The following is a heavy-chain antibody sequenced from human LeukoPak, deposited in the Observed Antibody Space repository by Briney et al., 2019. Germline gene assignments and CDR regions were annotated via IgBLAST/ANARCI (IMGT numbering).Heavy chain of an antibody. J-gene: IGHJ4*02. D-gene: IGHD1-1*01. V-gene: IGHV4-34*01. CDR3: ARGGYRTGACFGY. CDR1: GGSFSGYY. CDR2: INHSGST. Sequence: SETLSLTCAVYGGSFSGYYWSWIRQPPGKGLEWVGEINHSGSTNYNPSLKSRVTISVDTSENQFSLKLSSVTAADTAVYYCARGGYRTGACFGYWGQGTLVTVSS.